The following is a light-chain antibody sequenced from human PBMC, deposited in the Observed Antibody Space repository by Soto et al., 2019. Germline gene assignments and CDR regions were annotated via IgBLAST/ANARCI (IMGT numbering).Light chain of an antibody. J-gene: IGKJ1*01. V-gene: IGKV3-20*01. Sequence: EFVLTQSPGTLSLSPGERATLSCRASQSVSSSYLAWYQQKPGQAPRLLIYGASNRATGTPDRFSGSGSGTDFTLTISRLEPEDFAVYYCQQYGSSGTFGQGTKVDIK. CDR3: QQYGSSGT. CDR1: QSVSSSY. CDR2: GAS.